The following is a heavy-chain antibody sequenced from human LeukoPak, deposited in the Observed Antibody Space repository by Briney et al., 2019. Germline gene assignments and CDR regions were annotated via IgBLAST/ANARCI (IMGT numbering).Heavy chain of an antibody. CDR2: IYYNGNT. CDR3: AGHCSGNFPGDFDY. Sequence: PSETLSLTCTVSGGSISSYYWSWIRQPPGKGLEWIGYIYYNGNTNYNPSLESRVTISVDTSKNQFSLKLSSVTAADTAVYYCAGHCSGNFPGDFDYWGQGTLVTVSS. CDR1: GGSISSYY. J-gene: IGHJ4*02. D-gene: IGHD1-26*01. V-gene: IGHV4-59*08.